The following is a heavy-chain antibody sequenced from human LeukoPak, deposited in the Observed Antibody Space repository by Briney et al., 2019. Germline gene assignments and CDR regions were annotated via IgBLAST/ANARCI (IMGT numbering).Heavy chain of an antibody. V-gene: IGHV3-48*04. CDR3: ARGYYFDRSGYSPTDY. Sequence: GGSLRLSCAASGFTFSSYSMNWVRQAPGKGLEWVSYISSSGSTIYYADSVKGRFTISRDNAKNSLYLQMNSLRAGDTAVYYCARGYYFDRSGYSPTDYWGQGTLVTVSS. D-gene: IGHD3-22*01. J-gene: IGHJ4*02. CDR1: GFTFSSYS. CDR2: ISSSGSTI.